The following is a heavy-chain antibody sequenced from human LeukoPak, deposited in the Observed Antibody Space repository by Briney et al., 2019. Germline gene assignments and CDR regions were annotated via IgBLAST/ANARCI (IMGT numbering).Heavy chain of an antibody. CDR2: IYHSGST. J-gene: IGHJ5*02. CDR1: GGSISSGGYY. CDR3: ARVVPAAILSLDNWFDP. D-gene: IGHD2-2*02. V-gene: IGHV4-30-2*01. Sequence: PSETLSLTCTVSGGSISSGGYYWSWIRQPPGKGLEWIGYIYHSGSTYYNPSLKSRVTISVDRSKNQFPLKLSSVTAADTAVYYCARVVPAAILSLDNWFDPWGQGTLVTVSS.